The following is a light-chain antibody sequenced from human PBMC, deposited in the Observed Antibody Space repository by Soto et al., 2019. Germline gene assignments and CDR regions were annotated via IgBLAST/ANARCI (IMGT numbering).Light chain of an antibody. CDR2: EVS. J-gene: IGLJ1*01. CDR1: SSDVGAYKY. Sequence: QSAPTQPASVSGSPGQSITISCTGTSSDVGAYKYVSWYQQHPGKAPKFMIYEVSNRPSGVSHRFSGSKSGNTASLTISGLQAEDEADYYCSSYTSSNTYVFGTGTKLTVL. CDR3: SSYTSSNTYV. V-gene: IGLV2-14*01.